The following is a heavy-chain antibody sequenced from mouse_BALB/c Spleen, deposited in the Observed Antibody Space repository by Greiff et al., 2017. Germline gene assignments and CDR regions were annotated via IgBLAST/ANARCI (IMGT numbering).Heavy chain of an antibody. D-gene: IGHD2-3*01. CDR1: GYSFTGYT. V-gene: IGHV1-18*01. J-gene: IGHJ3*01. CDR2: INPYNGGT. Sequence: VQLQQSGAELAKPGASVKISCKASGYSFTGYTMNWVKQSHGKNLEWIGLINPYNGGTSYNQKFKGKATLTVDKSSSTAYMELLSLTSEDSAVYYCARKANDGSNGGFAYWGQGTLVTVSA. CDR3: ARKANDGSNGGFAY.